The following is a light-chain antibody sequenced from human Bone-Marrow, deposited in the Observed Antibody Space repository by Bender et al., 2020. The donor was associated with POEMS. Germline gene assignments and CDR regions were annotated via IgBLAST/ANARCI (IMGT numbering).Light chain of an antibody. CDR1: SGHSSYA. J-gene: IGLJ3*02. Sequence: QLVLTQSPSVSASLGASVNLTCTLSSGHSSYAIAWHQQQPEKSPRYLMKLNSDGSHSKGDWIPDRFSGSSSGAERYLTISSLPSEDEADYYCQTWGTGIRVFGGGTKVTVL. CDR3: QTWGTGIRV. V-gene: IGLV4-69*01. CDR2: LNSDGSH.